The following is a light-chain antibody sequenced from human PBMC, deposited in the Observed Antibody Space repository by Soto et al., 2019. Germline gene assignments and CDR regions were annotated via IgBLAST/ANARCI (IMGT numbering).Light chain of an antibody. J-gene: IGKJ1*01. CDR1: QDIGYY. CDR2: TAS. Sequence: DIQMTQSPSSLSASVGDTVTITCRASQDIGYYVAWYQQKPPSAPKLLIYTASTLLSGVPSRFSGSASGTDFTLTISSLQPEDIATYYCQKYNRAPWTFGQGTKVDIK. CDR3: QKYNRAPWT. V-gene: IGKV1-27*01.